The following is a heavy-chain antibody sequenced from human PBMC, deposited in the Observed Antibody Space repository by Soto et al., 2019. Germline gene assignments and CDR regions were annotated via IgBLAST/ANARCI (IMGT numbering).Heavy chain of an antibody. J-gene: IGHJ4*02. CDR1: GFTFSSYG. CDR3: AKAYYYDSSGYYSSGY. Sequence: GSLRLSCAASGFTFSSYGMHWVRQAPGKGLEWVAVISYDGSNKYYADSVKGRFTISRDNSKNTLYLQMNSLRAEDTAVYYCAKAYYYDSSGYYSSGYWGQGTLVTVSS. CDR2: ISYDGSNK. V-gene: IGHV3-30*18. D-gene: IGHD3-22*01.